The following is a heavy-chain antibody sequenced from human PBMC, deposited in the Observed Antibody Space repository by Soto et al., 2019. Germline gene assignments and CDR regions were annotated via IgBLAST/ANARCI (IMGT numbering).Heavy chain of an antibody. CDR3: ARTVGAAYYFDF. CDR1: GDSMTKYY. V-gene: IGHV4-4*07. CDR2: IYTSGST. Sequence: QVQLQESGPGLVKPSEPLSLTCTVSGDSMTKYYWSWIRQPAGKGLEWIGRIYTSGSTNYNPALKSRVTMSIDTSNNHFSLSLKSVTAADTAVYYCARTVGAAYYFDFWGQGALVTVSS. J-gene: IGHJ4*02. D-gene: IGHD1-26*01.